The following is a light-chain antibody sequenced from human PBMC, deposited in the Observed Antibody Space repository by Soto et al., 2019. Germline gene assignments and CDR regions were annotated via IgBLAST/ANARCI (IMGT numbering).Light chain of an antibody. J-gene: IGLJ7*01. CDR3: QSYASSLNGFAV. CDR1: SSNIGARYD. V-gene: IGLV1-40*01. CDR2: ANN. Sequence: QSVLTQPPSVSGAPGQKVTISCTGSSSNIGARYDVHWYQQLPGTAPKLLIYANNNRPSGVPDRFSGSKSGTSASLAITGLQAEDEADYYCQSYASSLNGFAVFGGGTQLTVL.